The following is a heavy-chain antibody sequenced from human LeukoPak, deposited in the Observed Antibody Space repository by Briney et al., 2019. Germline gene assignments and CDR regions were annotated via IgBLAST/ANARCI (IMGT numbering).Heavy chain of an antibody. CDR3: AGRVDDFWSGLYGMDV. J-gene: IGHJ6*02. CDR2: INHSGST. CDR1: GGSFSGYY. Sequence: PSETLSLTCAVYGGSFSGYYWSWIRQPPGKGLEWIGEINHSGSTNYNPSLKSRVTMSVDTSKNQFSLKLSSVTAADTAVYYCAGRVDDFWSGLYGMDVWGQGTTVTVSS. V-gene: IGHV4-34*01. D-gene: IGHD3-3*01.